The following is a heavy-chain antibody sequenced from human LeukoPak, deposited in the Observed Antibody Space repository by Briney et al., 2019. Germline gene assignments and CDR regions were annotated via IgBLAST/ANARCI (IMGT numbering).Heavy chain of an antibody. V-gene: IGHV3-30-3*01. Sequence: HPGGSLRLSCAASGFTSSNYAMHWVRQAPGKGLEWVAFISSDESDKYYADSVKGRFTISRDNSKNTLYLQMNSLRAEDTAVYYCARDISGWYSGGYFRMDVWGQGTTVTVSS. CDR3: ARDISGWYSGGYFRMDV. D-gene: IGHD6-19*01. CDR1: GFTSSNYA. J-gene: IGHJ6*02. CDR2: ISSDESDK.